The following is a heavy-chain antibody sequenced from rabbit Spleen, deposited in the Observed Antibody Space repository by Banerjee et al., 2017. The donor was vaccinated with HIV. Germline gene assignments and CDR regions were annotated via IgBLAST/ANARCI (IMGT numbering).Heavy chain of an antibody. Sequence: QSVEESGGRLVTPGTPLTLTCTVSGFSLSSYSMIWVRQAPGKGLEWIGIIYAGSGSTAYATWAKGRLTISKTSTTVDLKITSLTTEDTATYFCARDIPGAAGSSIWGPGTLVTVS. D-gene: IGHD3-1*01. CDR2: IYAGSGST. CDR3: ARDIPGAAGSSI. J-gene: IGHJ4*02. CDR1: GFSLSSYS. V-gene: IGHV1S69*01.